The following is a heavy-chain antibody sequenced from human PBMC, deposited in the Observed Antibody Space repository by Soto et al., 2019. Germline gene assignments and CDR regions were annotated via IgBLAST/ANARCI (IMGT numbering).Heavy chain of an antibody. CDR3: ARDKGKVHFDY. J-gene: IGHJ4*02. V-gene: IGHV3-33*01. D-gene: IGHD3-10*01. Sequence: QVQLVESGGGVVQPGRSLRLSCAASGFTFSRHGMHWVRQAPGKGLEWVAVIWFDGSDKYYVDSVKGRFTISRDNSKNTLYPQMNSLRAEDTAVYYCARDKGKVHFDYWGQGTLVTVSS. CDR2: IWFDGSDK. CDR1: GFTFSRHG.